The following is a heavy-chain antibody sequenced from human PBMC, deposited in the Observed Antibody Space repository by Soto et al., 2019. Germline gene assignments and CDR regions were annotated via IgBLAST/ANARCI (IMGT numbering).Heavy chain of an antibody. D-gene: IGHD3-22*01. CDR1: GLIVSNNY. CDR2: VYVDGTA. V-gene: IGHV3-53*01. Sequence: EVQLVESGGGLIQPGGSLRLSCAASGLIVSNNYMTWVRQAPGKGLEWVAVVYVDGTANYADSVKGRFSISRDNSKNTVYLQMSTLRVEDTAMYYCAREAIVADAFDIWGQGTMVTISS. J-gene: IGHJ3*02. CDR3: AREAIVADAFDI.